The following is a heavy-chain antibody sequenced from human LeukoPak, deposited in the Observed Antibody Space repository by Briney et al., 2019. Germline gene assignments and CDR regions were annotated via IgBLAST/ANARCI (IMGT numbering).Heavy chain of an antibody. CDR2: MNPNRGNT. Sequence: PGASVKVSCKASGYTFTSYDINRVRQATRQGLEWMGWMNPNRGNTGYAQKFQSTVTMTRNTSISTAYMELRSLRSEDVAVYYCARGLMIVLPMDVWGKGAKVTVSS. CDR3: ARGLMIVLPMDV. V-gene: IGHV1-8*01. D-gene: IGHD3-22*01. CDR1: GYTFTSYD. J-gene: IGHJ6*01.